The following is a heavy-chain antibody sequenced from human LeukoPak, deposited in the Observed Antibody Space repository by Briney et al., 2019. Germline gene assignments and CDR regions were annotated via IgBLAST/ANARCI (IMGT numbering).Heavy chain of an antibody. V-gene: IGHV3-7*01. CDR1: GFTFSSYW. Sequence: PGGSLRLSCAASGFTFSSYWMSWVRQAPGKGLEWVANIKQDGSEKYYVDSVKGRFTISRDNAKNSLYLQMNSLRAEDTAVYYCARDGETYYDYWSGYDAFDIWGQGTMVTVSS. CDR3: ARDGETYYDYWSGYDAFDI. J-gene: IGHJ3*02. D-gene: IGHD3-3*01. CDR2: IKQDGSEK.